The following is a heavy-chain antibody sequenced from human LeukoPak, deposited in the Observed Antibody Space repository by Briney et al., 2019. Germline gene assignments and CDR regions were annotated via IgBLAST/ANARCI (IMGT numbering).Heavy chain of an antibody. J-gene: IGHJ4*02. CDR2: IWYGGSNK. Sequence: PGRSLRLSCAASGFTFSSYGMHWVRQAPGKGLEWVALIWYGGSNKYYADSVKGRFTISRDNSKNTLYLQMNSLRAEDTAVYYCAREQTPDYGDYSSFAYWGQGTLVTVSS. D-gene: IGHD4-17*01. CDR3: AREQTPDYGDYSSFAY. V-gene: IGHV3-33*01. CDR1: GFTFSSYG.